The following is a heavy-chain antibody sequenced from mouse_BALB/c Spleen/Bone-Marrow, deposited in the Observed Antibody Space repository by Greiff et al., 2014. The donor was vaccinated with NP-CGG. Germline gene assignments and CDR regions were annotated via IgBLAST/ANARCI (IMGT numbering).Heavy chain of an antibody. CDR1: GYTFTSYV. CDR3: ARGNYYDYDYFDY. CDR2: INPYNDGT. Sequence: EVQRVESGPELVKPGASVKMSCKASGYTFTSYVMHWVKQKPGQGLEWIGYINPYNDGTTYNEKFKGKATLTSDKSSSTAYTELSSLTSEDSAVYYCARGNYYDYDYFDYWGQGTTLTVSS. V-gene: IGHV1-14*01. D-gene: IGHD2-4*01. J-gene: IGHJ2*01.